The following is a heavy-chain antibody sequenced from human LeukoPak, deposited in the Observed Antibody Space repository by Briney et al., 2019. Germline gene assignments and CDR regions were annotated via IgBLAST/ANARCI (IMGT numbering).Heavy chain of an antibody. Sequence: GGSLRPSCAASGFTFSSYAMSWVRQAPGKGLEWVSAISGSGGSTYYADSVKGRFTISRDNSKNTLYLQMNSLRAEDTAVYYCAKRGVAAAGPGPADVWGQGTTVTVSS. CDR1: GFTFSSYA. D-gene: IGHD6-13*01. V-gene: IGHV3-23*01. J-gene: IGHJ6*02. CDR2: ISGSGGST. CDR3: AKRGVAAAGPGPADV.